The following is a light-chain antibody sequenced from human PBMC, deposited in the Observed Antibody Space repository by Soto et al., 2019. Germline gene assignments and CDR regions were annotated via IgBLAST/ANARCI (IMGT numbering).Light chain of an antibody. V-gene: IGLV4-69*01. Sequence: QSVLTQSPSASASLGASVKLTCTLSSGHSSYAIAWHQQQPEKGPRYLMKLNSDGSHSKGDGIPDRFSGSSSGAERYLTISSLQSEDEADYYCQTWGTGIFHVVFGGGTKLTVL. CDR2: LNSDGSH. CDR1: SGHSSYA. CDR3: QTWGTGIFHVV. J-gene: IGLJ2*01.